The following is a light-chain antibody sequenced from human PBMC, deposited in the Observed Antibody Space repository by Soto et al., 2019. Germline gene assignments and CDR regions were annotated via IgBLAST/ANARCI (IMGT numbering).Light chain of an antibody. V-gene: IGLV2-14*01. CDR1: SSDVGGYNY. J-gene: IGLJ1*01. Sequence: QSVLTQPASVSGSPGHSITISCTGTSSDVGGYNYVSWYQQHPGKAPKLMIYDVRNRPSGVSNRFSGSKSVNTASLTISGLQAEDEADYYCSSYTTISTYVFETGTKVTVL. CDR3: SSYTTISTYV. CDR2: DVR.